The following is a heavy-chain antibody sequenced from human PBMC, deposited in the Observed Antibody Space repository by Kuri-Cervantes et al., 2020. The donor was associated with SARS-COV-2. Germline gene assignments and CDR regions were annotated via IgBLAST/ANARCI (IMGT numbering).Heavy chain of an antibody. CDR3: ARAPSGSSGWYGGAFDI. J-gene: IGHJ3*02. Sequence: SETLSLTCTVSGGSISSGGYYWSWIRQHPGKGLEWIGYIYYSGSTYYNPSLKSRVTISEDTSKNQFSLKLSSVTAADTAVYYCARAPSGSSGWYGGAFDIWGQGTMVTVSS. V-gene: IGHV4-31*03. CDR1: GGSISSGGYY. CDR2: IYYSGST. D-gene: IGHD6-19*01.